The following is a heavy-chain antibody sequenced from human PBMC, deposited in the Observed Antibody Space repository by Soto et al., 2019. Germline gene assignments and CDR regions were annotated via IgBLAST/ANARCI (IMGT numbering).Heavy chain of an antibody. J-gene: IGHJ4*02. CDR2: ISGSGGST. D-gene: IGHD6-19*01. V-gene: IGHV3-23*01. CDR3: AKDLAVAGTAALLDY. CDR1: GFTFSSDA. Sequence: PGWSLRFSCAACGFTFSSDAISWVRQAPGKGLEWVSAISGSGGSTYYADSVKGRFTISRDNSKNTLYLQMNSLRAEDTAVYYCAKDLAVAGTAALLDYWGQGTLVTVYS.